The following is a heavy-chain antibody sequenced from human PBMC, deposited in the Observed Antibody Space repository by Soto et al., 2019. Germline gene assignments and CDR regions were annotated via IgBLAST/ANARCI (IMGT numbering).Heavy chain of an antibody. Sequence: SETLSLTCTASGGSISSGGYYWSWIRQHPGQGLEWLGYIYYSGSSYYNPSLKSRVTISGDASKKQFSLKLSSVTAADTAVYYCARGWAGYYDSSGYPQSYVDYWGEGTLVTXSS. V-gene: IGHV4-31*03. CDR1: GGSISSGGYY. CDR2: IYYSGSS. J-gene: IGHJ4*02. D-gene: IGHD3-22*01. CDR3: ARGWAGYYDSSGYPQSYVDY.